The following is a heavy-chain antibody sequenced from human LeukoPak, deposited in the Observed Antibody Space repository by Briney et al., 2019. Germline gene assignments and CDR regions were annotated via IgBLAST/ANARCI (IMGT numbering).Heavy chain of an antibody. V-gene: IGHV3-15*01. Sequence: YPGGSLRLSCAASGFTFRNTWMSWVPAAPEEGGEWGGRIKSKTDGGPTHSAAPVKGRFIISREDSKNTLYLQTNSLKTEGTAVYYWTTDGYSGYEGLYDHWGQGTLVTVSS. J-gene: IGHJ4*02. D-gene: IGHD5-12*01. CDR2: IKSKTDGGPT. CDR3: TTDGYSGYEGLYDH. CDR1: GFTFRNTW.